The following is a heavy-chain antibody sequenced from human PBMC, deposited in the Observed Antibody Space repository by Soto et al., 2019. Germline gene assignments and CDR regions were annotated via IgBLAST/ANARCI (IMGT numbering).Heavy chain of an antibody. CDR2: TIPIFCTP. Sequence: QVQLVQSVAEVKKPGSSVKVSCKASGDSFSSYAISWVRQAPGHGLEWMGRTIPIFCTPDYAQRDEGRVTNTADESTSTANMELSSLRSDDTAVYYCATGGNYDETSALAYWGQGTLVTVSS. V-gene: IGHV1-69*01. CDR1: GDSFSSYA. CDR3: ATGGNYDETSALAY. J-gene: IGHJ4*02. D-gene: IGHD3-22*01.